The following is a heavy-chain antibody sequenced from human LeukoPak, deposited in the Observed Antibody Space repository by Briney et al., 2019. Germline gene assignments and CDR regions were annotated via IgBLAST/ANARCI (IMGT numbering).Heavy chain of an antibody. CDR3: ARDLVVVVPAAIPYYYYYMDV. CDR2: IIPIFGTA. D-gene: IGHD2-2*01. V-gene: IGHV1-69*05. Sequence: SVKVSCKASGGTFSSYAISWVRQAPGQGLEWMGRIIPIFGTANYAQKFQGRVTITTGESTSTAYMELSSLRSEDTAVYYCARDLVVVVPAAIPYYYYYMDVWGKGTTVTVSS. J-gene: IGHJ6*03. CDR1: GGTFSSYA.